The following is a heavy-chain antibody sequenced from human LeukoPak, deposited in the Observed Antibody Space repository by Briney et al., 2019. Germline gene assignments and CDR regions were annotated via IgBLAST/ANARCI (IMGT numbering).Heavy chain of an antibody. D-gene: IGHD6-19*01. CDR3: ASSYSSGWYGTGDAY. CDR2: IYTSGST. V-gene: IGHV4-61*02. Sequence: SETLSLTCTVSGGSISSGSYYWSWIRQPAGKGLEWIGRIYTSGSTNYNPSLKSRVTISVDTSKNQFSLKLSSVTAADTAVYYCASSYSSGWYGTGDAYWGQGTLVTVSS. J-gene: IGHJ4*02. CDR1: GGSISSGSYY.